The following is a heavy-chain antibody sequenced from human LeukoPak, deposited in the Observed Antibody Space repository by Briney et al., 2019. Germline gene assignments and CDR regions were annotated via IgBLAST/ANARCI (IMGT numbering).Heavy chain of an antibody. V-gene: IGHV4-39*07. CDR2: IYYSGST. D-gene: IGHD5-24*01. Sequence: PSETLSLTCTVSGDSISSSSYYWGWIRQPPGKGLEWIGSIYYSGSTYYNPSLKSRVTISVDTSKNQFSLKLSSVTAADTAVYYCARGRDGYNGDYFDYWGQGTLVTVSS. J-gene: IGHJ4*02. CDR1: GDSISSSSYY. CDR3: ARGRDGYNGDYFDY.